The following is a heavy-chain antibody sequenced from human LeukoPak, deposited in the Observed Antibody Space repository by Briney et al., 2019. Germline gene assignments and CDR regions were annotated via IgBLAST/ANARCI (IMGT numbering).Heavy chain of an antibody. CDR2: IYDSGST. Sequence: NASETLSLTCSVSGGSMTNLYWTWIRQPPGKGLEWIGDIYDSGSTRYNTSLESRVTISVDTSKNQFSLKVTSVTAADTAVYYCARGVGATHFDYWGQGTLVTVSS. D-gene: IGHD1-26*01. J-gene: IGHJ4*02. CDR3: ARGVGATHFDY. V-gene: IGHV4-59*01. CDR1: GGSMTNLY.